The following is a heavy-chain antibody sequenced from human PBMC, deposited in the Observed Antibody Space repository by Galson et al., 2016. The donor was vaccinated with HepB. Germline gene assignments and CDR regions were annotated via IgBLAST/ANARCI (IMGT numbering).Heavy chain of an antibody. CDR1: GFSFSSYA. CDR2: ISRSGGRT. CDR3: VKLIHSSGDPEWFSYYSKDV. Sequence: SLRLSCAGSGFSFSSYAMDWVRQAPGKGLEHLSAISRSGGRTYYADSVKGRFTISRDNSKNTLYLQMSSLRPEDTAIYYRVKLIHSSGDPEWFSYYSKDVWGKGTSVIVPS. J-gene: IGHJ6*03. D-gene: IGHD3-3*01. V-gene: IGHV3-64D*06.